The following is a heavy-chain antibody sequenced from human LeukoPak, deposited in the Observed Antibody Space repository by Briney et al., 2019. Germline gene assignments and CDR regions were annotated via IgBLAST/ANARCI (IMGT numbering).Heavy chain of an antibody. CDR1: GYTFTSYD. J-gene: IGHJ5*02. Sequence: ASVKVSCKASGYTFTSYDINWVRQATGQGLEWMGWMNPNSDNTGYAQKFQGRVTMTRNTSISTAYMELSSLRSEDTAVYYCARGDYYTHGFDPWGQGTLVTVSS. CDR2: MNPNSDNT. CDR3: ARGDYYTHGFDP. D-gene: IGHD1-26*01. V-gene: IGHV1-8*01.